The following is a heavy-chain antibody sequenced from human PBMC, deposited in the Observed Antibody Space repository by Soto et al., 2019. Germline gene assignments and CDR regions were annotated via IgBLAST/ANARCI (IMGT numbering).Heavy chain of an antibody. CDR3: DGPPEPTRIHYYYCIDV. D-gene: IGHD1-1*01. V-gene: IGHV1-69*12. Sequence: QVQLVQSGAEVKKPGSSVKVSCKASGGTFSSYAISWVRQAPGQGLEWMGGIIPIFGTANYAQKFQGRVTIGADESKNTACEALRSMRSEHKAVYYCDGPPEPTRIHYYYCIDVWSQENKVTVSS. J-gene: IGHJ6*02. CDR2: IIPIFGTA. CDR1: GGTFSSYA.